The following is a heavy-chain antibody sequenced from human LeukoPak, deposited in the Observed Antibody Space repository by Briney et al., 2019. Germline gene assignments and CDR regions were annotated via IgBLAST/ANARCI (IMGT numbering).Heavy chain of an antibody. V-gene: IGHV3-23*01. J-gene: IGHJ4*02. Sequence: GGSLRLSCAASGFTFSSYAMSWVRQAPGKGLEWVSAISGSGGSTYYADSVKGRFTISRDNSKNTLYLQMNSLRAEDTAVYYCAKDFDYYGSASLDYWGQGTLVTVSS. D-gene: IGHD3-10*01. CDR2: ISGSGGST. CDR1: GFTFSSYA. CDR3: AKDFDYYGSASLDY.